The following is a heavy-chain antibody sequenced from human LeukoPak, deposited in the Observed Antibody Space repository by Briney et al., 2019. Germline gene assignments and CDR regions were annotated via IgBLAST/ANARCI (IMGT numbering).Heavy chain of an antibody. D-gene: IGHD5-12*01. Sequence: GGSLRLSCAASGFTFSNEWMTWVRQAPGKGLEWVAHINQDGSEEHYMDSVKARFTISRDNAKNSLSLQMNSLRAEDTAVYYCVRDGGVSGYDLLDYWGQGTLVTVSS. CDR2: INQDGSEE. CDR1: GFTFSNEW. V-gene: IGHV3-7*01. J-gene: IGHJ4*02. CDR3: VRDGGVSGYDLLDY.